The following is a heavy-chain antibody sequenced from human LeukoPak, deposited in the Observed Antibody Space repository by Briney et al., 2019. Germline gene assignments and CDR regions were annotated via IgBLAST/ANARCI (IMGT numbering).Heavy chain of an antibody. CDR1: GGSISSSSYY. Sequence: SETLSLTCTVSGGSISSSSYYWGWIRQPPGKGLEWIGSIYYSGSTYYNPSHKSRVTISVDTSKNQFSLKLSSVTAADTAVYYCARQGYYDSSGSVDYWGQGTLVTVSS. J-gene: IGHJ4*02. CDR3: ARQGYYDSSGSVDY. V-gene: IGHV4-39*01. CDR2: IYYSGST. D-gene: IGHD3-22*01.